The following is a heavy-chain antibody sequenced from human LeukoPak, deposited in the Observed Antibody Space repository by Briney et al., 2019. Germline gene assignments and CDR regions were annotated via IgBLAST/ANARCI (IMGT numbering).Heavy chain of an antibody. D-gene: IGHD3-22*01. Sequence: GGSLSLLCALSGVTLNSYRMHWVRHAPGKGLVWVSRIKSDGSTNYADSVKGRFTISRDNAKNTLSLQMNSLRAEHTGVYYCARAPSEIGGYYPEYFRHWGQGTLVTVSS. CDR2: IKSDGST. CDR1: GVTLNSYR. J-gene: IGHJ1*01. CDR3: ARAPSEIGGYYPEYFRH. V-gene: IGHV3-74*01.